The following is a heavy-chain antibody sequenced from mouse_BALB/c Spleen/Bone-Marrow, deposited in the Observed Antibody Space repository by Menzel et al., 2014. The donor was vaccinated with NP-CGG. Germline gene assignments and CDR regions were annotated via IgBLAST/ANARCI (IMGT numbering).Heavy chain of an antibody. CDR2: IDPSDSET. V-gene: IGHV1-69*02. CDR3: ARALGDGYYYAMDY. J-gene: IGHJ4*01. CDR1: GYTFTSYW. D-gene: IGHD2-3*01. Sequence: VQLQQSGAELVKPGAPVKLSCKASGYTFTSYWMNWVEQRPGRGLEWIGRIDPSDSETHYNQKFKDKATLTVDKSSSTAYIQLSSLTSEDSAVYYCARALGDGYYYAMDYWGQRTSVTVSS.